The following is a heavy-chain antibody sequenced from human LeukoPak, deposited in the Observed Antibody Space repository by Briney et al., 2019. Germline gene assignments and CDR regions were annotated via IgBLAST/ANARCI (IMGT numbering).Heavy chain of an antibody. CDR3: AKDYYGSLEY. CDR1: GFIFSNYW. D-gene: IGHD3-10*01. J-gene: IGHJ4*02. Sequence: GGSLRLSCAASGFIFSNYWIHWVRQAPGKGLVWVSRTNNDGSGTTYADSVKGRFTISRDNAKDTVYLRMNSLRDEDTAVYYCAKDYYGSLEYWGQGTLVTVSS. V-gene: IGHV3-74*03. CDR2: TNNDGSGT.